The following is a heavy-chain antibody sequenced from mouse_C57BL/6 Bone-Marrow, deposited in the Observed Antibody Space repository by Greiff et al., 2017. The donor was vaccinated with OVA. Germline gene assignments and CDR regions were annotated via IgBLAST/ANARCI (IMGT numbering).Heavy chain of an antibody. Sequence: EVHLVESGGGLVQPGGSLKLSCAASGFTFSDYGMAWVRQAPRKGPEWVAFISNLAYSIYYADPVTGRFTISRENAKNTLYLEMSSLRSEDTAMYYCARRGYYGSSYWYFDVWGTGTTVTVSS. J-gene: IGHJ1*03. CDR1: GFTFSDYG. D-gene: IGHD1-1*01. V-gene: IGHV5-15*01. CDR3: ARRGYYGSSYWYFDV. CDR2: ISNLAYSI.